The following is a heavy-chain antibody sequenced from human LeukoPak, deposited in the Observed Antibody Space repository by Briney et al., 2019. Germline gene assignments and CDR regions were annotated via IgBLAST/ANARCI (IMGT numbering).Heavy chain of an antibody. CDR2: VYHSGST. CDR3: ARGWGNYGSGSYYNEGLYYFDY. CDR1: GYSISSGFY. D-gene: IGHD3-10*01. J-gene: IGHJ4*02. Sequence: SETLSLTCTVSGYSISSGFYWGWIRQPPGKGLEWIGSVYHSGSTYYKPSLKSRVTISVDTSKNQFSLKLSSVTAADTAVYYCARGWGNYGSGSYYNEGLYYFDYWGQGTLVTVSS. V-gene: IGHV4-38-2*02.